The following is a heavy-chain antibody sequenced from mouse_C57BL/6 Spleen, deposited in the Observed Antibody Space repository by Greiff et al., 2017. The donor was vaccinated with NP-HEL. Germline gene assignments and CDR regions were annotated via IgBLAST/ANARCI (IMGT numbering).Heavy chain of an antibody. CDR1: GFNIKNTY. CDR2: IDPSNGST. Sequence: EVQLQQSVPELVRPGASVKLSCTASGFNIKNTYMHWVKQRPEQGLEWIGWIDPSNGSTKYAPKFQGKAPMTADKSSNTAYMQLSSLTSEDTAMYYWAREEPHWYFGVWGTGTTVTGS. CDR3: AREEPHWYFGV. V-gene: IGHV14-3*01. J-gene: IGHJ1*03.